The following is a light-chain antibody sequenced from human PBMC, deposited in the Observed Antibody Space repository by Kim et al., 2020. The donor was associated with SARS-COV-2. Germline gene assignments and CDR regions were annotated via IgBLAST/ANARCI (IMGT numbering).Light chain of an antibody. V-gene: IGKV3-20*01. J-gene: IGKJ1*01. Sequence: SPGERATLACRSTQSITNNFLAWYQQKPGQAPRLLLFGASRRATGIQDRFSGSGSGTDFTLTISRLEPEYFALYYCQQYASSPQTFGQGTKVDIK. CDR2: GAS. CDR1: QSITNNF. CDR3: QQYASSPQT.